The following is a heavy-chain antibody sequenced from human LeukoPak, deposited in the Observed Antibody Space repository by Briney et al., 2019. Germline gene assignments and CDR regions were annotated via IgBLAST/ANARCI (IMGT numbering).Heavy chain of an antibody. CDR1: GGSISSSNW. CDR2: IYHSGST. CDR3: ACPRKYCSSSSCRLDAFDI. Sequence: SETLSLTCAVSGGSISSSNWWSWVRQPPGKGLEWIGEIYHSGSTNYNPSLKSRVTISVDKSKNQFSLKLSSVTAADTAVYYCACPRKYCSSSSCRLDAFDIWGQGTMVTVSS. J-gene: IGHJ3*02. V-gene: IGHV4-4*02. D-gene: IGHD2-2*01.